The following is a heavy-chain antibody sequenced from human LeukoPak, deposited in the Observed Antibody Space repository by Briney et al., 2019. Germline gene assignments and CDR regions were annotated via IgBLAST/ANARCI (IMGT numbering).Heavy chain of an antibody. CDR2: IYYSGST. CDR1: GGSISSNTYY. J-gene: IGHJ4*02. V-gene: IGHV4-39*01. CDR3: ARQEYSNSYFDY. Sequence: PSETLSLTCTVSGGSISSNTYYWGWIRQPPGKGLEWIGSIYYSGSTYYNPSLKSPVTISVDTSKNQFSLKLSSVTAADTAVYYCARQEYSNSYFDYWVQGTLVTVSS. D-gene: IGHD2/OR15-2a*01.